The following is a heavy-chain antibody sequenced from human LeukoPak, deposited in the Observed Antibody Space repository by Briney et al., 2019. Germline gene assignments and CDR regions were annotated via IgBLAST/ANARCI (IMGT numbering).Heavy chain of an antibody. Sequence: SETLSLTCTVSGGSISSYYWSWVRQPPGKGLEWIGYIYYSGSTNYNPSLTSRVTISVDTSKNQFSLKLSSVTAADTAVYYCARHSGSYYVCWGQGTLVTVSS. CDR3: ARHSGSYYVC. D-gene: IGHD1-26*01. CDR1: GGSISSYY. J-gene: IGHJ4*02. CDR2: IYYSGST. V-gene: IGHV4-59*08.